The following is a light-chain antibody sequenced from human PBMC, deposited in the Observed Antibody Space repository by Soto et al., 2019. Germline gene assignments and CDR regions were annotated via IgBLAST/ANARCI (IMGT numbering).Light chain of an antibody. J-gene: IGLJ2*01. CDR1: SSDVGGYNY. V-gene: IGLV2-14*03. CDR3: CSYTTTSTVV. CDR2: EVF. Sequence: QSALTQPASVSGSPGQSITISCTGTSSDVGGYNYVSWYQQHPGKVPKLMIFEVFRRPSGISDRFSDSKSGNTASLTISGLQAEDEADYYCCSYTTTSTVVFGGGTKLTLL.